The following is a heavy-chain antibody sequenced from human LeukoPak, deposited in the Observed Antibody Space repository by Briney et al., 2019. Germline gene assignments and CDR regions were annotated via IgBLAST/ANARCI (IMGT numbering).Heavy chain of an antibody. V-gene: IGHV3-48*01. CDR3: VRVKGTYFDF. CDR2: ISASGSNI. J-gene: IGHJ4*02. CDR1: GFPFSSYS. Sequence: GGSLRLSCAVSGFPFSSYSMNWVRQAPGKGLEWVSYISASGSNIYYLDAVKGRFTVSRDDAMNSLFLQMDRPRAEDTAIYYCVRVKGTYFDFWGQGTPVTVSS. D-gene: IGHD1-1*01.